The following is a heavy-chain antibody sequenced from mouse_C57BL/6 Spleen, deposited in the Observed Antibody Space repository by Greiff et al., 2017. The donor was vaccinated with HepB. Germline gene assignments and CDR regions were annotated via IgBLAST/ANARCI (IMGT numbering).Heavy chain of an antibody. CDR3: ARSDSNYWYFAV. Sequence: LEESGAELAKPGASVKLSCKASGYTFTSYWMHWVKQRPGQGLEWIGYINPSSGYTKYNQKFKDKATLTADKSSRTAYMQLSSLTYEDSAVYYCARSDSNYWYFAVWGTGTTVTFSS. CDR2: INPSSGYT. V-gene: IGHV1-7*01. J-gene: IGHJ1*03. CDR1: GYTFTSYW. D-gene: IGHD2-5*01.